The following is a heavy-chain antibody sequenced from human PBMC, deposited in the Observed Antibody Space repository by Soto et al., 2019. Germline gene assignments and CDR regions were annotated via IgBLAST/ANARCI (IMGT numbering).Heavy chain of an antibody. CDR1: GYTFTSYD. V-gene: IGHV1-8*01. CDR2: MNPNSGNT. Sequence: ASVKVSCKASGYTFTSYDINWVRQATGQGLEWMGWMNPNSGNTGYAQKFQGRVTMTRNTSIRTAYMELSSLRSEDTAVYYCARVRGYSGYGIYYYYYGMDVWGQGTTVTVSS. D-gene: IGHD5-12*01. CDR3: ARVRGYSGYGIYYYYYGMDV. J-gene: IGHJ6*02.